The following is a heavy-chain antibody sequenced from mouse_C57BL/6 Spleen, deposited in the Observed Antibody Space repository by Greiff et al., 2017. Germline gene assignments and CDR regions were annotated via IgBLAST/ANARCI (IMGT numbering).Heavy chain of an antibody. J-gene: IGHJ2*01. CDR2: IDPETGGT. Sequence: QVQLQQSGAELVRPGASVTLSCKASGYTFTDYEMHWVKQTPVHGLEWIGAIDPETGGTAYNQKFKGKAILTADKSSSTAYMELRSLTSEDSAVYYCTREGLTPDYWGQGTTLTVSS. V-gene: IGHV1-15*01. D-gene: IGHD1-3*01. CDR1: GYTFTDYE. CDR3: TREGLTPDY.